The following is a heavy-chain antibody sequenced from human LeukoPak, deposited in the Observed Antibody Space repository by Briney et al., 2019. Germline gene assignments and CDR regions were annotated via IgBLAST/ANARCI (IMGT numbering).Heavy chain of an antibody. J-gene: IGHJ4*02. CDR2: IIPILGIA. D-gene: IGHD5-24*01. CDR1: GGTFSSYA. V-gene: IGHV1-69*04. Sequence: ASVKVSCKASGGTFSSYAISWVRQAPGQGREWMGRIIPILGIANYAQKFQGRVTITADKSTSTAYTELSSLRSEDTAVYYCARDLDRDGYNWGYFDYRGQGTLVTVSS. CDR3: ARDLDRDGYNWGYFDY.